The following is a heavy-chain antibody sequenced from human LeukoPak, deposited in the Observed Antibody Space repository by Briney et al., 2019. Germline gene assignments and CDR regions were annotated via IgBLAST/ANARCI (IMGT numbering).Heavy chain of an antibody. J-gene: IGHJ6*03. CDR1: GGSISSSSYY. V-gene: IGHV4-39*02. Sequence: SETLSLTCTVSGGSISSSSYYWGWIRQPPGKGLEWIGSIYYSGSTYYNPSLKSRVTISVDTSKNQFSLKLSSVTAADTAVYYCARDKRYLYYYYMDVWGKGTTVTVSS. CDR2: IYYSGST. CDR3: ARDKRYLYYYYMDV. D-gene: IGHD1-1*01.